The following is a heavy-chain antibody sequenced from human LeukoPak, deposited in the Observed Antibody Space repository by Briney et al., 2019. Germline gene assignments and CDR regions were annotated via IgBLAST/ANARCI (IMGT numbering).Heavy chain of an antibody. Sequence: SETLSLTCAVYGGSFSGYYWSWIRQPPGKGLEWIGEIDHSGSTNYNPSLKSRVTMSVDTSKNQFSLKLSSVTAADTAVYYCARDLGILWFDPWGQGTLVTVSS. CDR2: IDHSGST. CDR1: GGSFSGYY. CDR3: ARDLGILWFDP. D-gene: IGHD5-18*01. J-gene: IGHJ5*02. V-gene: IGHV4-34*01.